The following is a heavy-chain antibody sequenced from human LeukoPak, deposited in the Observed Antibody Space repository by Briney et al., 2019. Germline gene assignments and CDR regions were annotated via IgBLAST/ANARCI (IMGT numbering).Heavy chain of an antibody. J-gene: IGHJ6*03. Sequence: SETLSLTCTVSGGSISSYYWSWIRQPAGKGLEWIGRIYTSGSTNYNPSLKSRVTMSVDTSKNQFSLKLSSVTAADTAVYYCARVAAAGSYYYYYYMDVWGKGTTVTVSS. CDR2: IYTSGST. CDR3: ARVAAAGSYYYYYYMDV. CDR1: GGSISSYY. D-gene: IGHD6-13*01. V-gene: IGHV4-4*07.